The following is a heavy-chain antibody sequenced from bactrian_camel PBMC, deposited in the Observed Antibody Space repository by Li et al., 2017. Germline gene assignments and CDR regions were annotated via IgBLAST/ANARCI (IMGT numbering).Heavy chain of an antibody. D-gene: IGHD4*01. CDR2: IKNAGGTT. V-gene: IGHV3S31*01. CDR3: ASLSAVASTSMKSH. Sequence: VQLVESGGTLVQPGVSLRLSCAASGFTFSSYAMSWVRQAPGKGLEWVSTIKNAGGTTYYADSVKGRFTISRDNAKNTLYLHMNSLKYEDTAVYYCASLSAVASTSMKSHWGQGTQVTVS. J-gene: IGHJ4*01. CDR1: GFTFSSYA.